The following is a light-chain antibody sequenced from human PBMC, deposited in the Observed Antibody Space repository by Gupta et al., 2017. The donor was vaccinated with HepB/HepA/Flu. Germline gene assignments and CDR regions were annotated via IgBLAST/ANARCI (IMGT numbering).Light chain of an antibody. CDR2: AAS. Sequence: DIQMTQSPSSLSASVRDRVTISCRASQRIRSFLNWYQQKPGQAPKLLIYAASSVQSGVPSRFSGSGSGTDFTLTISRLQPEDFATYYCQQSDNTPRTFGEGTKVDIK. J-gene: IGKJ1*01. CDR3: QQSDNTPRT. CDR1: QRIRSF. V-gene: IGKV1-39*01.